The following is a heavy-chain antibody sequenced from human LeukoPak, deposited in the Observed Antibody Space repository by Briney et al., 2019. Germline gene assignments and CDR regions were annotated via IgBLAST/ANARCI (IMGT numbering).Heavy chain of an antibody. CDR1: GFTFSSYS. D-gene: IGHD3-10*01. J-gene: IGHJ4*02. CDR3: ARDGIIGELEPH. V-gene: IGHV3-23*01. CDR2: ISGSGGST. Sequence: GGSLRLSCAASGFTFSSYSMNWVRQAPGKGLEWVSAISGSGGSTYYADSVKGRFTISRDNSKNTLYLQMNSLRAEDTAVYYCARDGIIGELEPHWGQGTLVTVSS.